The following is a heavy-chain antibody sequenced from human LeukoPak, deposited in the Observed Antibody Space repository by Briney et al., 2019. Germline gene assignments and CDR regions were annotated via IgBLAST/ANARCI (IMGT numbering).Heavy chain of an antibody. J-gene: IGHJ4*02. Sequence: KPSETLSLTCTVSGGSISSSSYYWGWIRQPPGKGLEWIGSIYYSGSTYYNPSLKSRVTISVDTSKNQFSLKLSSVTAADTAVYYCARGLCSGGSCYFNPGYFDYWGQGTLVTVSS. CDR2: IYYSGST. CDR3: ARGLCSGGSCYFNPGYFDY. V-gene: IGHV4-39*07. D-gene: IGHD2-15*01. CDR1: GGSISSSSYY.